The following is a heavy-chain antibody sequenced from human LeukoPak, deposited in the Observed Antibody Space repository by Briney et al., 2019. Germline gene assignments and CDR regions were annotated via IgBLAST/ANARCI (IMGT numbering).Heavy chain of an antibody. D-gene: IGHD6-13*01. CDR2: IIPILGIA. CDR1: GGTFSSYA. CDR3: ARGGLRIAAAGALGGDY. Sequence: RASVKVSCKASGGTFSSYAISWVRQAPGQGLEWMGRIIPILGIANYAQKFQGRVTMTTDTSTSTAYMELRSLRSDDTAVYYCARGGLRIAAAGALGGDYWGQGTLVTVSS. J-gene: IGHJ4*02. V-gene: IGHV1-69*04.